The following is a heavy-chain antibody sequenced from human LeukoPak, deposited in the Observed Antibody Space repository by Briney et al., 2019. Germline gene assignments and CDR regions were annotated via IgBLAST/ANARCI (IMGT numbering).Heavy chain of an antibody. J-gene: IGHJ4*02. CDR3: ASYDFWSGYPFDY. D-gene: IGHD3-3*01. Sequence: SETLSLTCTVSGGSISTSYWSWIRQPPGKGLEWIGCIYHTGTTNYNPALKSRVTISVDTSKNQFSPNLSSVTAADTAVYYCASYDFWSGYPFDYWGQGALVTVSS. CDR1: GGSISTSY. CDR2: IYHTGTT. V-gene: IGHV4-59*08.